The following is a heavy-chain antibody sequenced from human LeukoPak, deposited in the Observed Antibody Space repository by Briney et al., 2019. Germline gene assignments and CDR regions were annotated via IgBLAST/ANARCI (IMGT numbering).Heavy chain of an antibody. D-gene: IGHD3-10*01. CDR1: GFTVSSNY. Sequence: GGSLRLSCAASGFTVSSNYMSWVRQAPGKGLEWVSVVYSGGSTYYADSVKGRFTISRDNSKNTLYLQMNSLRAEDTAVYYCARGLGYGSGSYYYYYGMDVWGLGTTVTVSS. CDR3: ARGLGYGSGSYYYYYGMDV. J-gene: IGHJ6*02. CDR2: VYSGGST. V-gene: IGHV3-66*02.